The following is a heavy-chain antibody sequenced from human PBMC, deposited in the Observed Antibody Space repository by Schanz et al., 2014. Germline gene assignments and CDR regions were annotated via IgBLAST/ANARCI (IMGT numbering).Heavy chain of an antibody. CDR3: VREVGAAAGLAWGLDY. J-gene: IGHJ4*02. V-gene: IGHV3-66*01. D-gene: IGHD6-13*01. CDR1: GFTVSSNY. Sequence: EVQLVESGGGLVKPGGSLRLSCAASGFTVSSNYMSWVRQAPGKGLEWVSIIYRGGDTYYADTVKGRFTISRDNAKSSLFLQMNSLRAEDTAVYYCVREVGAAAGLAWGLDYWGRGTLVTVSS. CDR2: IYRGGDT.